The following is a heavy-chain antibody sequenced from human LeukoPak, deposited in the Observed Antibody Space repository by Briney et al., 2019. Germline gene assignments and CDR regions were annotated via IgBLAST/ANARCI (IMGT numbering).Heavy chain of an antibody. D-gene: IGHD2-2*01. CDR1: GFTFSSYA. CDR2: ILGGAGST. V-gene: IGHV3-23*01. J-gene: IGHJ4*02. Sequence: GGSLRLSCAASGFTFSSYAMSWVRQAPGRGLGWVSGILGGAGSTYYADSVKGRFAISRDNSKNTLYLQMNSLRAEDTAVYYCAHGTVYQLDYWGQGTLVTVSS. CDR3: AHGTVYQLDY.